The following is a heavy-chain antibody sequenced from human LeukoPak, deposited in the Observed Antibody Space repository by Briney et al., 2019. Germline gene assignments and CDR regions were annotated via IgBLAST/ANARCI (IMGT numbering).Heavy chain of an antibody. Sequence: PGGSLRLSCLASGFSFSSYEMNWVRPATGKWLEWVSYISSSGSTIYYADSVKGRFTISRDNGENSVFLEMNNLRVDDTAVYYCARVRGYFDYWGQGTRVTVSS. J-gene: IGHJ4*02. CDR2: ISSSGSTI. CDR3: ARVRGYFDY. CDR1: GFSFSSYE. V-gene: IGHV3-48*03.